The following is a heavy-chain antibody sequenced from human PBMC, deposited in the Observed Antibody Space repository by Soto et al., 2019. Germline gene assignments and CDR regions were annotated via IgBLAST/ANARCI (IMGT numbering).Heavy chain of an antibody. CDR1: GGSISSYY. V-gene: IGHV4-59*01. Sequence: SETLSLTCTVSGGSISSYYWSWIRQPPGKGLEWIGYIYYSGSTNYNPSLRSRVTISVDTSKNQFSLKLSSVTAADTAVYYCARDMRGYYDVWGQGTTVTVSS. D-gene: IGHD3-3*01. CDR3: ARDMRGYYDV. CDR2: IYYSGST. J-gene: IGHJ6*02.